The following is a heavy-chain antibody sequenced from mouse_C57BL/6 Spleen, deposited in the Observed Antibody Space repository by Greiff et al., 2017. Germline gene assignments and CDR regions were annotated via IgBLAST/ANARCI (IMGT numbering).Heavy chain of an antibody. Sequence: EVKLMESGPALVKPGASVEISCKASGYSFTGYFMNWVMQSHGKSLEWIGRINPYNGDTFYNQKFKGKATLTVDKSSSTAHMELRSLTSEDSAVYYCAREGLPTDYWGQGTLVTVSA. CDR3: AREGLPTDY. D-gene: IGHD3-1*01. CDR1: GYSFTGYF. V-gene: IGHV1-20*01. J-gene: IGHJ3*01. CDR2: INPYNGDT.